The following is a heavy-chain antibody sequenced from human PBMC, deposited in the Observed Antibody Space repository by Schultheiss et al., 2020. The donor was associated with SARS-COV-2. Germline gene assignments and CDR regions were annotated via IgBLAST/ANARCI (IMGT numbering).Heavy chain of an antibody. CDR1: GFTFSSYW. CDR2: IKQDGSEK. CDR3: AKSPYDILTGYYIAQPAAGLDY. Sequence: GESLKISCAASGFTFSSYWMSWVRQAPGKGLEWVANIKQDGSEKYYVDSVKGRFTISRDNAKNTLYLQMNSLRAEDTAVYYCAKSPYDILTGYYIAQPAAGLDYWGQGTLVTVSS. V-gene: IGHV3-7*03. J-gene: IGHJ4*02. D-gene: IGHD3-9*01.